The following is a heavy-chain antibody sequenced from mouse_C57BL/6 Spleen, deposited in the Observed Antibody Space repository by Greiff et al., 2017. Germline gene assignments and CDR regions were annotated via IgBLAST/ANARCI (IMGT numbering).Heavy chain of an antibody. Sequence: QVQLQQPGAELVKPGASVKLSCKASGYTFTSYWMHWVKQRPGQGLEWIGMIHPNSGSTNYNEKFKSKATLTVDKSSSTAYMQLSSLTSEDSAVYYCARETGYGLYYYAMVYWGQGTSVTVSS. CDR1: GYTFTSYW. V-gene: IGHV1-64*01. J-gene: IGHJ4*01. CDR3: ARETGYGLYYYAMVY. CDR2: IHPNSGST. D-gene: IGHD1-1*02.